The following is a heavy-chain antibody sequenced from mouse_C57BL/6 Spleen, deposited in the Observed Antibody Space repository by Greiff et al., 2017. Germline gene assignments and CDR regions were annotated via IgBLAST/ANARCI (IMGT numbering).Heavy chain of an antibody. Sequence: EVQLQQSGPELVKPGASVKMSCTASGYTFTDYNMPWVKQSHGKSLEWIGYINPNNGGTSYTQKFKGKDTLTVNKSSSTSYMELRSLTSEDSAVYYCARQHDYGGDFDVWGTGTTLTVSS. CDR1: GYTFTDYN. CDR3: ARQHDYGGDFDV. J-gene: IGHJ1*03. D-gene: IGHD1-1*02. CDR2: INPNNGGT. V-gene: IGHV1-22*01.